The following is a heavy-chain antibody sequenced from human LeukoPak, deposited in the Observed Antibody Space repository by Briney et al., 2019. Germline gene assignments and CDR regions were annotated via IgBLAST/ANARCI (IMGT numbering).Heavy chain of an antibody. CDR2: IIPILGIA. V-gene: IGHV1-69*04. CDR3: ARNGRGFGELLSPGGYYYYYGMDV. CDR1: GGTFSSYG. J-gene: IGHJ6*02. D-gene: IGHD3-10*01. Sequence: SVKVSCKASGGTFSSYGISWVRQAPGQGLEWMGRIIPILGIANYAQKFQGRVTITADKSTSTAYMELSSLRSEDTAVYYCARNGRGFGELLSPGGYYYYYGMDVWGQGTTVTVSS.